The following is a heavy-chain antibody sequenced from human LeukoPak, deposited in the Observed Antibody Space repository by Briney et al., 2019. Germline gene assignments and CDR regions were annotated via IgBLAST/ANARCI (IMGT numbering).Heavy chain of an antibody. CDR1: GGSFSGYY. V-gene: IGHV4-34*01. CDR3: ARVGRIAAHLDY. D-gene: IGHD6-6*01. CDR2: INHSGST. J-gene: IGHJ4*02. Sequence: SETLSLTCAVYGGSFSGYYWSWIRQPPGKGLDWIGEINHSGSTNYNPSLKSRVTISVDTSKNQFSLKLSSVTAADTAVYYCARVGRIAAHLDYWGQGTLVTVSS.